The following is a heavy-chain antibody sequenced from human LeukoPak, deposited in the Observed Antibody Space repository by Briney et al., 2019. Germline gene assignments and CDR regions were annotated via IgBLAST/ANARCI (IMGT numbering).Heavy chain of an antibody. CDR3: ARGDQVRGVPHPYWYFDL. Sequence: GASVKVSCKASGYTFTGYYMHWVRQAPGQGLEWMGWINPNSGGTNYAQKFQGWVTMTRDTSISTAYMELSRLRSDDTAVYYCARGDQVRGVPHPYWYFDLWGRGTLVTVSS. CDR2: INPNSGGT. CDR1: GYTFTGYY. V-gene: IGHV1-2*04. J-gene: IGHJ2*01. D-gene: IGHD3-10*01.